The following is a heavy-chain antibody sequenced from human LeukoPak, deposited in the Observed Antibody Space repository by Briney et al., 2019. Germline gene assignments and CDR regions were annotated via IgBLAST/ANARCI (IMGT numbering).Heavy chain of an antibody. Sequence: GGSLRLSCAASGFTFSSYGMHWVRQAPGKGLEWVAVIWYDGSNKYYADSVKGRFTISRDNSKNTLYLQMNSLRAEDTAVYYCARDGQQLVLDYWGQGTLVTVSS. CDR3: ARDGQQLVLDY. V-gene: IGHV3-33*01. CDR1: GFTFSSYG. D-gene: IGHD6-13*01. J-gene: IGHJ4*02. CDR2: IWYDGSNK.